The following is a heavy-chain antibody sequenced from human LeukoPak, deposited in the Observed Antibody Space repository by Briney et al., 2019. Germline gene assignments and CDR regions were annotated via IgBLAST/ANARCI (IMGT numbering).Heavy chain of an antibody. CDR2: ISYDGKNK. V-gene: IGHV3-30*18. Sequence: GGSLRLSCAASGFTLSSYGMHWVSQAPGKGLEWVAVISYDGKNKYYAHSVKGRFTISRDDSKKTLYLQMNSLRPEDTAVYYCAKDLTAFLTVYYFDYWGQGTLVTVSS. CDR1: GFTLSSYG. D-gene: IGHD2/OR15-2a*01. J-gene: IGHJ4*02. CDR3: AKDLTAFLTVYYFDY.